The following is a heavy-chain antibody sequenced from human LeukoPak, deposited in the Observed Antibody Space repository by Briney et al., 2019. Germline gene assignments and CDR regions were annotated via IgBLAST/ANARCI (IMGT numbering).Heavy chain of an antibody. D-gene: IGHD3-9*01. J-gene: IGHJ4*02. CDR2: IRYDGNSK. CDR3: ANGPHYNILTGYYKVRSHLDY. V-gene: IGHV3-30*02. CDR1: GLTFSNYG. Sequence: GGSLRLSCGASGLTFSNYGMHWVRQAPGKGLEWVAFIRYDGNSKHYADSVKGRFTISRDNSKSTLYLQMNSLRPEDTAVYYCANGPHYNILTGYYKVRSHLDYWGQGTLVTVSS.